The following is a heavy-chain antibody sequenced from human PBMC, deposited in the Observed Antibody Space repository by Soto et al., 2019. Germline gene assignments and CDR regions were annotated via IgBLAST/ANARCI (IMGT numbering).Heavy chain of an antibody. CDR1: GFIFSSYG. Sequence: GGSLRLFCPASGFIFSSYGMSWVRQAPGKGLEWVAGISGSGGSTWYVGSVKGRFTILRDKSKNTLYLQLNSLRAEDTSGYYFAKDTRLRLLDLSFDAFDYWGQGTLVTVSS. J-gene: IGHJ4*02. V-gene: IGHV3-23*02. CDR2: ISGSGGST. CDR3: AKDTRLRLLDLSFDAFDY. D-gene: IGHD3-16*02.